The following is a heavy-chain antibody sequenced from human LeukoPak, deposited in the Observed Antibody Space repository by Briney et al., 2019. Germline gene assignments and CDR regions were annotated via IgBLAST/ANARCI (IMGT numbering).Heavy chain of an antibody. CDR3: ARDESYSSDY. Sequence: GGSLRLSCAASGFTFSNYWMSWVRQAPGKGLEWVANIKHDGSEKYYVDSVKGRFTISRDNAKNSLYLQMNRLRAEDMAVYYCARDESYSSDYWGQGTLVTVSS. D-gene: IGHD6-13*01. J-gene: IGHJ4*02. CDR2: IKHDGSEK. V-gene: IGHV3-7*05. CDR1: GFTFSNYW.